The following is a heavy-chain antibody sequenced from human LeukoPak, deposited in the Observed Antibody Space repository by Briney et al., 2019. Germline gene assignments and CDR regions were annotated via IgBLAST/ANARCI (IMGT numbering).Heavy chain of an antibody. CDR2: IYPGDSDT. J-gene: IGHJ3*02. CDR3: ARPEYYYDSSGLDAFDI. Sequence: KNGESLKISCKGSGYSFTSYWIGWVRQMPGKGLEWVGIIYPGDSDTRYSPSFQGQVTISADKSISTAYLQWSSLKASDTAMYYCARPEYYYDSSGLDAFDIWGQGTMVTVSS. V-gene: IGHV5-51*01. D-gene: IGHD3-22*01. CDR1: GYSFTSYW.